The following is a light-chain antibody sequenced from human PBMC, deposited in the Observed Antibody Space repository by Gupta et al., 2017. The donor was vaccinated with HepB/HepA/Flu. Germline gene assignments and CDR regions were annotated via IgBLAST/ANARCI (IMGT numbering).Light chain of an antibody. V-gene: IGLV2-14*01. CDR2: DVS. CDR1: SSDVGGYNY. CDR3: STYTSSNTWV. Sequence: QSALTQPASVSGSPGQAITISCTGTSSDVGGYNYVSWYQQHPGKAPKLMIYDVSNRPSGVSNRFSGSKSGNTASLTISELQDEDEADYYCSTYTSSNTWVFGGGTKLTVL. J-gene: IGLJ3*02.